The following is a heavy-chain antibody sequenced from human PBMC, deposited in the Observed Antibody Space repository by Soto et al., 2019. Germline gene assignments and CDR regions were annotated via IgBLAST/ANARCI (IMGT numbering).Heavy chain of an antibody. CDR1: GNTFNTDT. Sequence: QVQLVQSGAEVKKPGSSVKVSCKPSGNTFNTDTITWLRQAHGQGLEWMGRIIPVPGVGTYAKMFQDRVTITADKSTTTVYMEVTSLTSEYTATYYCAIARPGSIGYYWAWCQGTQVTVS. V-gene: IGHV1-69*02. CDR3: AIARPGSIGYYWA. CDR2: IIPVPGVG. D-gene: IGHD3-22*01. J-gene: IGHJ5*02.